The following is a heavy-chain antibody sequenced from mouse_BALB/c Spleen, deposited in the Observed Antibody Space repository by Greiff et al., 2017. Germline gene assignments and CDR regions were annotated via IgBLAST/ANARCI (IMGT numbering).Heavy chain of an antibody. D-gene: IGHD2-3*01. J-gene: IGHJ4*01. CDR2: IYPGDGST. CDR1: GYTFTNYW. V-gene: IGHV1-63*02. CDR3: ARGGYYPYAMDY. Sequence: QVQLQQSGAELVRPGTSVKMSCKAAGYTFTNYWIGWVKQRPGHGLEWIGWIYPGDGSTKYNEKFKGKATLTADKSSSTAYMQLSSLTSENSAVYFCARGGYYPYAMDYWGQGTSVTVSS.